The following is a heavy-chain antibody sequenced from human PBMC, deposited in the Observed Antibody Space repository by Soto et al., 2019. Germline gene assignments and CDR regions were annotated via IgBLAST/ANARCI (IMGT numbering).Heavy chain of an antibody. D-gene: IGHD6-13*01. V-gene: IGHV3-7*01. Sequence: EVQLVESGGGLVKPGGSLRLSCAASGFTFSNAWMSWVRQAPGKGLEWVANIKQDGSEKYYVDSVKGRFTISRDNAKNSLYLQMNSLRAEDTAVYYCARDLVGSSWTIYYYYYGMDVWGQGTTVTVSS. CDR3: ARDLVGSSWTIYYYYYGMDV. J-gene: IGHJ6*02. CDR1: GFTFSNAW. CDR2: IKQDGSEK.